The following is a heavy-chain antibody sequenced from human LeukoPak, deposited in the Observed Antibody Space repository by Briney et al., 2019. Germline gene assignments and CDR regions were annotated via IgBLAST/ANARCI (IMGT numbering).Heavy chain of an antibody. CDR3: ARVRVGYFDY. CDR1: GGSISSYY. CDR2: IYYSGST. V-gene: IGHV4-59*01. Sequence: SETLSLTWIVPGGSISSYYWSWIRQPPGKGLEWIGYIYYSGSTNYNPSLKSRVTISVDTSKNQFSLKLSSVTAADTAVYYCARVRVGYFDYWGQGTLVTVSS. J-gene: IGHJ4*02. D-gene: IGHD1-26*01.